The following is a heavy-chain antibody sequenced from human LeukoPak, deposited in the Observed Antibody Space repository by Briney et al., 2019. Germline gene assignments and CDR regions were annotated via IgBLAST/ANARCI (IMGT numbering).Heavy chain of an antibody. CDR2: INYNGHT. CDR3: ARERLPWLGSLDY. CDR1: GGSITNDY. V-gene: IGHV4-59*01. J-gene: IGHJ4*02. Sequence: PSETLSLTCTVYGGSITNDYWSWLRQSPAKGPEWTGTINYNGHTNYNPSVESRLIMSVDASKNQFSLRLTSVTAADSAVYYCARERLPWLGSLDYWGQGILVTVSS. D-gene: IGHD2-15*01.